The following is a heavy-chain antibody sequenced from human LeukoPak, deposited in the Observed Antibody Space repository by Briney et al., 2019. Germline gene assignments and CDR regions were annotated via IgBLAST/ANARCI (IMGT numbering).Heavy chain of an antibody. V-gene: IGHV3-30-3*01. CDR1: GFTFSSYA. Sequence: GKSLRLSCAASGFTFSSYAMHWVRQAPGKGLEWVAVISYDGSNKYYADSVKGRFTISRDNSKNTLYLQMNSLRAEDTAVYYCARALYASGPSDAFDIWGQGTMVTVSS. J-gene: IGHJ3*02. CDR2: ISYDGSNK. CDR3: ARALYASGPSDAFDI. D-gene: IGHD5/OR15-5a*01.